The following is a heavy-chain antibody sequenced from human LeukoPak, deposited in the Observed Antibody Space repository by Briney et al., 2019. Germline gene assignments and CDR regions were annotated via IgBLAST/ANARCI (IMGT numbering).Heavy chain of an antibody. D-gene: IGHD4-23*01. CDR3: ARDARLRWRSYYYYGMDV. CDR1: GGSISSYY. J-gene: IGHJ6*02. CDR2: IYYSGST. Sequence: SETLSLTCTVSGGSISSYYWSWIRQPPGKGLGWIGYIYYSGSTNYNPSLKSRVTISVDTSKNQFSLKLSSVTAADTAVYYCARDARLRWRSYYYYGMDVWGQGTTVTVSS. V-gene: IGHV4-59*01.